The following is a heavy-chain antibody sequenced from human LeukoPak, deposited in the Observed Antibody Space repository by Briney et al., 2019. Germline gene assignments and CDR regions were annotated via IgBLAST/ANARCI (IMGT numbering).Heavy chain of an antibody. Sequence: GGSLRLSCAASGFTFSSYAMSWVRQAPGKGLEWVAHINEDGSAQNYIDSVKGRFTISRDNAKNSLFLQMNSVRAEDTAIYYCARDLGWFHFDSWGQGTLVTVSS. CDR1: GFTFSSYA. V-gene: IGHV3-7*01. CDR3: ARDLGWFHFDS. CDR2: INEDGSAQ. J-gene: IGHJ4*02. D-gene: IGHD2-15*01.